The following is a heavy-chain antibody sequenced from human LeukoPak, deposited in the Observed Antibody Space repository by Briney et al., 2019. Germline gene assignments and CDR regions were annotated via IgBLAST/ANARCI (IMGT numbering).Heavy chain of an antibody. CDR2: ISWDGGST. Sequence: GGSLRLSCAASGFTFDDYTMHWVRQAPGKGLEWVSLISWDGGSTYYADSVKGRFTISRDNAKNSLYLQMNSLRAEDTAVYYCARVVRGVGWFDPWGQGTLVTVSS. D-gene: IGHD3-10*01. CDR1: GFTFDDYT. V-gene: IGHV3-43*01. CDR3: ARVVRGVGWFDP. J-gene: IGHJ5*02.